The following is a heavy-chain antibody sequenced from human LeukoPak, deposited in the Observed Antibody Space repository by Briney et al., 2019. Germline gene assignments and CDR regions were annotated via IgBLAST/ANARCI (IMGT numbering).Heavy chain of an antibody. V-gene: IGHV3-30*04. Sequence: PGGSLRLSCAASGFTFSSYAMHWVRQAPGKGLEWVAVISYDGSNKYYADSVKGRFTISRDNSKNTLYLQMNSLRAEDTAVYYCARDSRSCSLKWGQGTLVTVSS. CDR1: GFTFSSYA. CDR3: ARDSRSCSLK. J-gene: IGHJ4*02. D-gene: IGHD6-13*01. CDR2: ISYDGSNK.